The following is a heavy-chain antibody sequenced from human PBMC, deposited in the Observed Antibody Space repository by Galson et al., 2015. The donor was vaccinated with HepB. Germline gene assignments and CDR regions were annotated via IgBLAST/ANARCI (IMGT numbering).Heavy chain of an antibody. CDR2: ISGSGGST. D-gene: IGHD3-10*01. Sequence: SLRLSCAASGFTFSSYAMSWVRQAPGKGLEWVSAISGSGGSTYYADSVKGRFTISRDNSKNTLYLQMNSLRAEDTAVYYCAKVGGVWFGELGYWGQGTLVTVSS. V-gene: IGHV3-23*01. J-gene: IGHJ4*02. CDR3: AKVGGVWFGELGY. CDR1: GFTFSSYA.